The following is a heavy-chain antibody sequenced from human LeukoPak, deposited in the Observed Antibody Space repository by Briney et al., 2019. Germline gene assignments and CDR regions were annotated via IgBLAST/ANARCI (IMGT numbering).Heavy chain of an antibody. CDR3: ARVAYYYGMDV. CDR1: GGSISSGSYY. CDR2: IYYSGGT. J-gene: IGHJ6*02. V-gene: IGHV4-31*03. Sequence: SETLSLTCTVSGGSISSGSYYWSWIRQHPGKGLEWIGYIYYSGGTYYNPSLKSRVTISVDTSKNQFSLKLSSVTAADTAVYYCARVAYYYGMDVWGQGTTVTVSS.